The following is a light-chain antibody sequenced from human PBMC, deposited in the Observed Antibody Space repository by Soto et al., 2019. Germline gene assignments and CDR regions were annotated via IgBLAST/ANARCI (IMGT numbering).Light chain of an antibody. Sequence: QSALTQPASVSGSPGQSITISCTGTSSDVGGYNYVSWYQQHPGKAPKLMIYDVSNRPSGVSNRFSGSKSGNTASLTISGRQAADEAAYYCNSYTTSSTLVVFGGGTKLTVL. J-gene: IGLJ2*01. CDR2: DVS. CDR1: SSDVGGYNY. CDR3: NSYTTSSTLVV. V-gene: IGLV2-14*03.